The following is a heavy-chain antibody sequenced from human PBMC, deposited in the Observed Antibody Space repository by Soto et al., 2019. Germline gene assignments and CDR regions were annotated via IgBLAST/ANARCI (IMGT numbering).Heavy chain of an antibody. CDR1: GFTFCSYA. D-gene: IGHD3-22*01. CDR2: ISSNGGST. Sequence: GRSLRPSCSPSGFTFCSYAMHWVRQAPGEGLVEFSAISSNGGSTYYSDSEKGRIIISRNKSKNTLYLQMISRRADDTAVDYCWKEKDYYDCSGYSYDFNYWGQGTLVTVSS. CDR3: WKEKDYYDCSGYSYDFNY. J-gene: IGHJ4*03. V-gene: IGHV3-64D*06.